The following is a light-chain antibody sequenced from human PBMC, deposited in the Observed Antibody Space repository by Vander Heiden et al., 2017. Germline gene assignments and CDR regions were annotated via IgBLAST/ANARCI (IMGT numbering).Light chain of an antibody. Sequence: SYEVTQPLSVSVALGQTASITCAGDNLANKHVHWYQQKPGQAPVVVIYRDNNRPSRIPERFSGSNSGSTATLTISRAQAGDESDYYCQVWDSNTASVIFGGGTKLTVL. V-gene: IGLV3-9*01. J-gene: IGLJ2*01. CDR1: NLANKH. CDR2: RDN. CDR3: QVWDSNTASVI.